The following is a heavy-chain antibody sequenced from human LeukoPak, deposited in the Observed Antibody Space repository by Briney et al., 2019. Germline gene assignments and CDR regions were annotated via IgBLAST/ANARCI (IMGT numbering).Heavy chain of an antibody. Sequence: GGSLRLSCAAAGFTFSIYAMSWVRQAPGKWLEWVSAIRGSGGSTYYADSVKGRFTIYSDNSKNTLYLQMNSLRAEDTAVYYCAKESLLYYDSSGYYPNWFDPWGQGTLVTVSS. CDR3: AKESLLYYDSSGYYPNWFDP. CDR2: IRGSGGST. J-gene: IGHJ5*02. D-gene: IGHD3-22*01. V-gene: IGHV3-23*01. CDR1: GFTFSIYA.